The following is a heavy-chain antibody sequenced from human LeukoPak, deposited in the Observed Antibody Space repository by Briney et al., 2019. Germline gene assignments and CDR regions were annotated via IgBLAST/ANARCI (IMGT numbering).Heavy chain of an antibody. V-gene: IGHV3-NL1*01. J-gene: IGHJ4*02. CDR3: AKWGAQAGIYRAVDC. D-gene: IGHD3-10*01. Sequence: GESLRLSCVVSGIPFSDYYMNWIRQAPGKGLEWVSSINGDGSSTYYADSVKGRFTISRDNSKNTLSLQMNSLRVEDTAVYYCAKWGAQAGIYRAVDCWGRGTLVTVSS. CDR2: INGDGSST. CDR1: GIPFSDYY.